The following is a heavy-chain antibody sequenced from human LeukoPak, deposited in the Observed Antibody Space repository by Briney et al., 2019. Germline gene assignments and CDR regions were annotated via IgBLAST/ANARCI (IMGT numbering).Heavy chain of an antibody. V-gene: IGHV3-21*04. J-gene: IGHJ4*02. Sequence: PGGSLRLSCAASGFTFSTYSLNWVRQAPGKGLEWVSSISSSSSNFIYYADSVRGRFTISRDNSKNTLYLQMNSLRDEDAAVYFCAKAPVTSCRGAYCYPFDSWGQGTLVTVSS. CDR3: AKAPVTSCRGAYCYPFDS. CDR2: ISSSSSNFI. D-gene: IGHD2-21*01. CDR1: GFTFSTYS.